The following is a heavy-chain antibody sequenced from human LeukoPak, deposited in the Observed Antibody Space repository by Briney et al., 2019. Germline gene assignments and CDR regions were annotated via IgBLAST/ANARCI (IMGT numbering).Heavy chain of an antibody. D-gene: IGHD5-18*01. CDR1: GGSFSGYY. V-gene: IGHV4-34*01. J-gene: IGHJ6*03. Sequence: PSETLSLTCAVYGGSFSGYYWSWIRQPPGKGLEWIGEINHSGSTNYNPSLKSRVTISVDTSKNQFSLKLSSVTAADTAVYYCSREPRGYSHRYYYYYYMDVWGKGTTVTVSS. CDR2: INHSGST. CDR3: SREPRGYSHRYYYYYYMDV.